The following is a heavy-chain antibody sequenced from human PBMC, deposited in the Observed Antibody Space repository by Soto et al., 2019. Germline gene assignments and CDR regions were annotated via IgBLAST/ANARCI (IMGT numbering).Heavy chain of an antibody. CDR2: VNHSGTT. V-gene: IGHV4-34*01. Sequence: SSETLSLTCAVYGGSFSGYYWTWIRQSPEKGLEWIGEVNHSGTTYYNPSPNTRVTLSVHTPKNQFSLNMSSVTAADTAVYYCARGIGYCSSINRYSSRRLRFDSWGQGTLVTVSS. J-gene: IGHJ4*02. CDR3: ARGIGYCSSINRYSSRRLRFDS. D-gene: IGHD2-2*01. CDR1: GGSFSGYY.